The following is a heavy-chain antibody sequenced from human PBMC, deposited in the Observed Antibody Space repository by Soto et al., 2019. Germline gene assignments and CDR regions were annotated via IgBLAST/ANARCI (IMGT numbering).Heavy chain of an antibody. CDR2: IWSDGSRQ. D-gene: IGHD3-16*01. V-gene: IGHV3-33*01. Sequence: QVQLVESGGGVVQPVTSLRLSCAASRLTFSIYDMHWVRQAPGKALEWVALIWSDGSRQFYGDSVKGRFTISRDNAKSTLYLQMNSLRVEDTAVYYCAGEPKGGAYDMDVWGQGTTVTVSS. CDR3: AGEPKGGAYDMDV. CDR1: RLTFSIYD. J-gene: IGHJ6*02.